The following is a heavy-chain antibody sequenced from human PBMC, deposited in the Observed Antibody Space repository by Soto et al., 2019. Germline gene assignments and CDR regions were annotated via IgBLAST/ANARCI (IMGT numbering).Heavy chain of an antibody. Sequence: QVQLVQSGAEVKKPGSSVKVSCKASGGTFSSYTISWVRQAPGQGLEWMGRIIPILGIANYAQKFQGRVTITADKTTSTAYMELSSLRSEDTAVYYCASNQKGSRYFDYWGQGTLVTVSS. J-gene: IGHJ4*02. CDR1: GGTFSSYT. CDR3: ASNQKGSRYFDY. CDR2: IIPILGIA. D-gene: IGHD2-2*01. V-gene: IGHV1-69*02.